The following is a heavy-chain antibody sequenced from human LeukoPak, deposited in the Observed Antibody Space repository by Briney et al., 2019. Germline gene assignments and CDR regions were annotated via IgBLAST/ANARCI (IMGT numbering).Heavy chain of an antibody. CDR3: ASLPTYYYDSSGVKTDY. D-gene: IGHD3-22*01. CDR2: ISYDGSNK. J-gene: IGHJ4*02. CDR1: GFTFSSYA. Sequence: PGGSLRLSCAASGFTFSSYAMHWVRQAPGKGLEWVAVISYDGSNKYYADSVKGRFTISRDNSKNTLYLQMNSLRAEDTAVYYCASLPTYYYDSSGVKTDYWGQGTLVTVSS. V-gene: IGHV3-30-3*01.